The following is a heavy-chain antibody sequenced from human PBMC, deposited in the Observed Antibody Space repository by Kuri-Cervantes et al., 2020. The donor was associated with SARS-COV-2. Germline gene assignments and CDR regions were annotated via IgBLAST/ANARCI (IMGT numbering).Heavy chain of an antibody. Sequence: GSLRLSCTVSGGSISSYYWSWIRQPAGKGLEWIGRIYTSGSTNYNPSLKSRVTMSVDTSKNQFSLKLSSVTAADTAVYYCARELSSLDAFDIWGQGTMVTVSS. CDR1: GGSISSYY. CDR3: ARELSSLDAFDI. V-gene: IGHV4-4*07. D-gene: IGHD6-13*01. J-gene: IGHJ3*02. CDR2: IYTSGST.